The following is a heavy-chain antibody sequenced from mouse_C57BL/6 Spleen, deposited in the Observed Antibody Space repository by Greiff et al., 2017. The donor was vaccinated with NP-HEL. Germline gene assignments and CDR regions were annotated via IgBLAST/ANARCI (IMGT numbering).Heavy chain of an antibody. Sequence: EVKVVESEGGLVQPGSSMKLSCTASGFTFSDYYMAWVRQVPEKGLEWVANINYDGSSTYYLDSLKSRFIISRDNAKNILYLQMSSLKSEDTATYYCARENPADGYYLDYWGQGTTLTVSS. CDR3: ARENPADGYYLDY. J-gene: IGHJ2*01. CDR2: INYDGSST. D-gene: IGHD2-3*01. V-gene: IGHV5-16*01. CDR1: GFTFSDYY.